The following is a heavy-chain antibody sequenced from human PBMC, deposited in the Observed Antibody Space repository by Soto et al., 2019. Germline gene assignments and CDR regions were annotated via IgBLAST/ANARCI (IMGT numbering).Heavy chain of an antibody. J-gene: IGHJ4*02. CDR1: GFSFSNYA. V-gene: IGHV3-23*01. CDR2: FGVDYVT. D-gene: IGHD2-8*02. CDR3: AKAKGSFDHTGPDQ. Sequence: EVQLLESGGGLIQPGGSLRLSCATFGFSFSNYAMSWVRQAPGKGLEWVSGFGVDYVTYYAVSVRGRFTISRDNSKNMLYHEMNGLRAEDTALYYCAKAKGSFDHTGPDQWGQGTLVTVSS.